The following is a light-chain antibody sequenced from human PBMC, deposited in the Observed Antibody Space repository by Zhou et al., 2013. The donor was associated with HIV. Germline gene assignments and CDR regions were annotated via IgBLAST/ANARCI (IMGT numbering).Light chain of an antibody. CDR3: QQYDNLPLT. CDR1: RDISVY. J-gene: IGKJ4*01. V-gene: IGKV1-33*01. Sequence: DVQMTQSPSSLSASVGDRVSVTCQASRDISVYLNWYHQKPGKAPKLLIYDASNLETGVPSRFSGGGSGTHFTFTISTLQPEDIATYYCQQYDNLPLTFGGGTKVEIK. CDR2: DAS.